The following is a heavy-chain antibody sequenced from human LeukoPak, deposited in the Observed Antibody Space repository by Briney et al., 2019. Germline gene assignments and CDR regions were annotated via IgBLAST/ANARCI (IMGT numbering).Heavy chain of an antibody. D-gene: IGHD6-19*01. CDR1: GYTFTRYY. J-gene: IGHJ5*02. Sequence: ASVKVSCKASGYTFTRYYMHWVRQAPGQGLEWMGWINPNSGGTNYAQKFQGRVTMTRDTSISTAYMELSRLRSDDTAVYYCARDLEDSSGWHNWFDPWGQGTLVTVSS. CDR3: ARDLEDSSGWHNWFDP. CDR2: INPNSGGT. V-gene: IGHV1-2*02.